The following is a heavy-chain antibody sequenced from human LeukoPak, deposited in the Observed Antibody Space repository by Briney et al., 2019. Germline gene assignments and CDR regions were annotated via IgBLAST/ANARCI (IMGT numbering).Heavy chain of an antibody. CDR2: ISYDGSNK. CDR3: ATIVGAYVAFDY. CDR1: GFTLSNYA. Sequence: GGSLRLSCVVSGFTLSNYAMTWVRQAPGKGLEWVAVISYDGSNKYYADSVKGRFTISRDNSKNTLYLQMNSLRAEDTAVYYCATIVGAYVAFDYWGQGTLVTVSS. D-gene: IGHD1-26*01. V-gene: IGHV3-30-3*01. J-gene: IGHJ4*02.